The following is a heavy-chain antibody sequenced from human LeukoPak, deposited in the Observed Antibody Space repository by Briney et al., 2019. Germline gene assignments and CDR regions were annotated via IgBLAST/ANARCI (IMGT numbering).Heavy chain of an antibody. CDR1: GYTFTGYY. CDR3: ARAGSSWYLWFDP. Sequence: ASVKVSCKASGYTFTGYYMHWVRQAPGQGLEWMGWINPNSGGTNYAQKFQGRVTMTRDTSISTAYMELSRLRSDDTAVYYCARAGSSWYLWFDPWGQGTLVIVSS. V-gene: IGHV1-2*02. D-gene: IGHD6-13*01. CDR2: INPNSGGT. J-gene: IGHJ5*02.